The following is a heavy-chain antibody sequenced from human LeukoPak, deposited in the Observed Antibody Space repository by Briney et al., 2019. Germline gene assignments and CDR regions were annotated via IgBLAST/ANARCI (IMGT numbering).Heavy chain of an antibody. CDR1: GGTFSSYA. CDR3: ARSQVGWFDP. CDR2: MNPNSGNT. J-gene: IGHJ5*02. Sequence: GASVKVSCKASGGTFSSYAINWVRQATGQGLEWMGWMNPNSGNTGYAQKFQGRVTMTRNTSISTAYMELSSLRSEDTAVYYCARSQVGWFDPWGQGTLVTVSS. V-gene: IGHV1-8*02. D-gene: IGHD1-26*01.